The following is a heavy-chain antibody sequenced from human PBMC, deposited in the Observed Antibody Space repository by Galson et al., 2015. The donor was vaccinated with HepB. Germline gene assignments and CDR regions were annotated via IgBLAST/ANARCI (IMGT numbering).Heavy chain of an antibody. Sequence: SVKVSCKASGYTFTSYAMHWVRQAPGQRLEWMGWINAGNGNTKYSQKFQGRVTITRDTSASTAYMELSSLRSEDTAVYYCARVERRYYYDSSGYKPPDYWGQGTLVTVSS. V-gene: IGHV1-3*01. J-gene: IGHJ4*02. CDR2: INAGNGNT. CDR1: GYTFTSYA. D-gene: IGHD3-22*01. CDR3: ARVERRYYYDSSGYKPPDY.